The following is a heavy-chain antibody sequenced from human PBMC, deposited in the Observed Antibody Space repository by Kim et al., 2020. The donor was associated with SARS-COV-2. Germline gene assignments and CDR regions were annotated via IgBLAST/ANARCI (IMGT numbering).Heavy chain of an antibody. D-gene: IGHD2-2*01. CDR2: IIPIFGTA. Sequence: SVKVSCKASGGTFSSYAISWVRQAPGQGLEWMGGIIPIFGTANYAQKFQGRVTITADESTSTAYMELSSLRSEDTAVYYCAIYCSSTSCSFDYWGQGTLVTVSS. V-gene: IGHV1-69*13. CDR1: GGTFSSYA. CDR3: AIYCSSTSCSFDY. J-gene: IGHJ4*02.